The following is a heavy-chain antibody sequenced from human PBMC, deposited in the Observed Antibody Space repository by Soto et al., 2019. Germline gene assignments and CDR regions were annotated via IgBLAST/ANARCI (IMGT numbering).Heavy chain of an antibody. V-gene: IGHV2-5*01. Sequence: QITLKESGPTLVKPTQTLTLTCTFSGFSLSTSGMGVAWIRQPPEKALEWLAVIYCTDDKRYSPSLKSRLTITKDTSKNQVVLTMTDMDPVDTATYYCAHRKSSYYGSENTYYYGMDVWGQGTTVTVSS. CDR2: IYCTDDK. CDR1: GFSLSTSGMG. CDR3: AHRKSSYYGSENTYYYGMDV. D-gene: IGHD3-10*01. J-gene: IGHJ6*02.